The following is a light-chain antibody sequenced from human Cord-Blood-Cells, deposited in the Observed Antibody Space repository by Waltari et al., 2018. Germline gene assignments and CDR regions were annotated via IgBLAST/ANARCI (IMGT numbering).Light chain of an antibody. Sequence: AVLTQPSSLSASPGASASLTCTLRSGINVGTYRIYWYQQKPGSPPQYLLRYKSDSDKQQGSGVPSRCSGSKDASANAGILLISGLQSEDEADYYCMIWHSSAVVFGGGTKLTVL. CDR3: MIWHSSAVV. CDR1: SGINVGTYR. J-gene: IGLJ2*01. CDR2: YKSDSDK. V-gene: IGLV5-45*02.